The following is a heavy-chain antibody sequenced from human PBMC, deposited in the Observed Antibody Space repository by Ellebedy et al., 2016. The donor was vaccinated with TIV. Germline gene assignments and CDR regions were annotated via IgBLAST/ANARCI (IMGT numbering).Heavy chain of an antibody. D-gene: IGHD3-10*01. Sequence: SVKVSCXASGCTFSSYAIDWVRQAPGQGLEWMGGIIPIFGTPNYAQKFQGRVTITADKSTSTAYMDLSSLRSEDTAVYYCARESLDGMVPRGDFDYWGQGTLVTVSS. J-gene: IGHJ4*02. CDR2: IIPIFGTP. V-gene: IGHV1-69*06. CDR3: ARESLDGMVPRGDFDY. CDR1: GCTFSSYA.